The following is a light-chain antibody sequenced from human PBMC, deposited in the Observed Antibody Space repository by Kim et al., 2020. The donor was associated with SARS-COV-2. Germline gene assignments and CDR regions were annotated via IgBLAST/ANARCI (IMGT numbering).Light chain of an antibody. CDR3: SSRDGSGDRLQWV. CDR2: GKN. J-gene: IGLJ3*02. Sequence: SSELTQDPAVSVALGQTVRITCQGDSLTTEYASWYQQKSGEAPLLVIYGKNRRPSGIPDRFSGSKSGNTASLSITAAQAEDEADYYCSSRDGSGDRLQWVFGGGTQLTVL. V-gene: IGLV3-19*01. CDR1: SLTTEY.